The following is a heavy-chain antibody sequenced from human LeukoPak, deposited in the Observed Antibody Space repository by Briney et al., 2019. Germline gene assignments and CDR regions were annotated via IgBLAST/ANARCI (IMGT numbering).Heavy chain of an antibody. Sequence: GASVKVSCKASGYTFTSYGFSWVRQAPGQGLEWMGWISAYNGDTKYALNLQGRVTTTTDTSTSTAYVELRSLRSDDTAVYYCARQLRWDQYYFDYWGQGTLVTVSS. V-gene: IGHV1-18*01. J-gene: IGHJ4*02. CDR2: ISAYNGDT. D-gene: IGHD4-23*01. CDR1: GYTFTSYG. CDR3: ARQLRWDQYYFDY.